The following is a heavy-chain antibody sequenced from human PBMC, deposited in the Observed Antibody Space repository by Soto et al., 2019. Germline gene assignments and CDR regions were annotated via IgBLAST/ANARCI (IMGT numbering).Heavy chain of an antibody. CDR1: GFTFINFA. CDR2: ISGSGDDT. CDR3: ANPIPKTGTTFGL. Sequence: GGFLRLSCVASGFTFINFAMAWVRQAPGEGLEWVSAISGSGDDTFYADSMKGRFTISRDNSKDTLYLQINSLRAEDTAVYYCANPIPKTGTTFGLWGQGTLVTVSS. J-gene: IGHJ4*02. D-gene: IGHD1-1*01. V-gene: IGHV3-23*01.